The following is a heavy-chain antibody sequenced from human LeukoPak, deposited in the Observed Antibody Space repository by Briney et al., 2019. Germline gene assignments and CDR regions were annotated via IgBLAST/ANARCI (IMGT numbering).Heavy chain of an antibody. Sequence: GGSLRLSCSASGFTFSSYAMSWVRQAPGKGLEWVSAISGSGGSTYYADSVKGRFTISRDNSKNTLYLQMNSLRAEDTAVYYCAKATPSQSNGSGSRLYGYWGQGTLVTVSS. CDR2: ISGSGGST. J-gene: IGHJ4*02. CDR3: AKATPSQSNGSGSRLYGY. V-gene: IGHV3-23*01. CDR1: GFTFSSYA. D-gene: IGHD3-10*01.